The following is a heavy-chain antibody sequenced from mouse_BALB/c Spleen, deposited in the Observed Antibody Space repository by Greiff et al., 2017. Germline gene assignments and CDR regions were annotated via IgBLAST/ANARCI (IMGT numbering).Heavy chain of an antibody. CDR1: GFTFSSYA. J-gene: IGHJ2*01. V-gene: IGHV5-6-5*01. D-gene: IGHD1-1*01. CDR3: ARGRDYYGSSYGY. CDR2: ISSGGST. Sequence: EVKVVESGGGLVKPGGSLKLSCAASGFTFSSYAMSWVRQTPEKRLEWVASISSGGSTYYPDSVKGRFTISRDNARNILYLQMSSLRSEDTAMYYCARGRDYYGSSYGYWGQGTTFTVSS.